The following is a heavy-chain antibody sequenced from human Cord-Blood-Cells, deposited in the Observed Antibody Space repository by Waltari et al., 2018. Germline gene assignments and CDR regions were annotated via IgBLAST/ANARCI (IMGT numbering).Heavy chain of an antibody. D-gene: IGHD6-6*01. CDR3: AREYEYSSSYYYYGMDV. J-gene: IGHJ6*02. V-gene: IGHV1-69*12. CDR1: GGTFSSYA. Sequence: QVLLVQSGAEVKKPGSSVKVSCKASGGTFSSYAIRWVRQAPGQGLEWMGGIIPIFGTANYAQKFQGRVTITADESTSTAYMELSSLRSEDTAVYYCAREYEYSSSYYYYGMDVWGQGTTVTVSS. CDR2: IIPIFGTA.